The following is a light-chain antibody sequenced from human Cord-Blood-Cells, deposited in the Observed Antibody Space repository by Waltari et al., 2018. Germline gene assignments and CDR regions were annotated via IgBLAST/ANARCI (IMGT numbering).Light chain of an antibody. Sequence: SCVLTPSPSVSVAPGKTARITCGGNNIGSKSVHWSQQKPGQAPVLVVYDDSDRPSGIPERFSGSNSGNTATLTISRVEAGDEADYYCQVWDSSSDHRNVVFGGGTKLTVL. V-gene: IGLV3-21*03. CDR1: NIGSKS. J-gene: IGLJ2*01. CDR2: DDS. CDR3: QVWDSSSDHRNVV.